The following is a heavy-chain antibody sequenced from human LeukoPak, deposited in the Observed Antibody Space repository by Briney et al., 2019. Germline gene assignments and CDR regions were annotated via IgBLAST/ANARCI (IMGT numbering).Heavy chain of an antibody. CDR1: GGSFSGYY. CDR2: INHSGST. V-gene: IGHV4-34*01. J-gene: IGHJ5*02. CDR3: ARGTGYYGSGSYIEPNNWFDP. Sequence: SETLSLTCVVYGGSFSGYYWSWIRQPPGKGLEWIGEINHSGSTNYNPSLKSRVTISVDTSKNQFSLKLSSVTAADTAVYYCARGTGYYGSGSYIEPNNWFDPWGQGTLVTVSS. D-gene: IGHD3-10*01.